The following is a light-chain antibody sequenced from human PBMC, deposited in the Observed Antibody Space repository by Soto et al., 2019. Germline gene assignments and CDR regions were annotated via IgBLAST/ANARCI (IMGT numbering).Light chain of an antibody. Sequence: DLPMTQASSSLSSSVGDRVTLTCRASPSISSHLNWYQQKPGKAPQLLIYEASSLQGGVPSRFSGSGSGTDFTLTISRLQADDFAIYYCQQRYSMPLTFGPG. CDR1: PSISSH. V-gene: IGKV1-39*01. J-gene: IGKJ3*01. CDR3: QQRYSMPLT. CDR2: EAS.